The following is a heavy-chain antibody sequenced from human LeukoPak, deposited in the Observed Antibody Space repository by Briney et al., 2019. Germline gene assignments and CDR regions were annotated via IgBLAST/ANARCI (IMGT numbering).Heavy chain of an antibody. V-gene: IGHV1-69*10. CDR2: IIPILGIA. Sequence: SVKVSCKASGYTFTSYGISWVRQAPGQGLEWMGWIIPILGIANYAQKFQGRVTITADKSTSTAYMELSSLRSEDTAVYYCARAGGSYYGMDVWGQGTTVTVPS. CDR1: GYTFTSYG. D-gene: IGHD3-10*01. CDR3: ARAGGSYYGMDV. J-gene: IGHJ6*02.